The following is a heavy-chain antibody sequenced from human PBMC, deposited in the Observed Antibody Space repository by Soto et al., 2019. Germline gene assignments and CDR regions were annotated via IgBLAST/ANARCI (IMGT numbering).Heavy chain of an antibody. Sequence: GGSLRLSCAASGFTFSSYAMSWVRQAPEKGLEWVSAISGSGGSTYYADSVKGRFTISRDNSKNTLYLQMNSLRAEDTAVYYCSRALEYYYYGMDVWGQGTTVTVSS. CDR3: SRALEYYYYGMDV. J-gene: IGHJ6*02. D-gene: IGHD1-1*01. CDR1: GFTFSSYA. CDR2: ISGSGGST. V-gene: IGHV3-23*01.